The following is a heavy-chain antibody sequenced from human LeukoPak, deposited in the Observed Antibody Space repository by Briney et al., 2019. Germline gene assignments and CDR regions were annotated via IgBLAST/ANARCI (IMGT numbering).Heavy chain of an antibody. V-gene: IGHV4-4*02. Sequence: ASGTLSLTCAVSGGSISSSNWWSWVRQPPGKGLEWIGEIYHSGSTNYNPSLKSRVTISVDTSKNQFSLKLSSVTAADTAVYYCASSGVVTLDWYFDLWGRGTLVTVSS. CDR2: IYHSGST. D-gene: IGHD4-23*01. J-gene: IGHJ2*01. CDR1: GGSISSSNW. CDR3: ASSGVVTLDWYFDL.